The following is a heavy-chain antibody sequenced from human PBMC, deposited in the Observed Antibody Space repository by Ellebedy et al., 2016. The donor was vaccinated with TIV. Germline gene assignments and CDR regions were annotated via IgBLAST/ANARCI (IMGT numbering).Heavy chain of an antibody. CDR2: ISGRSSYI. V-gene: IGHV3-21*01. J-gene: IGHJ4*02. CDR3: ARAGVVASTQAGDY. Sequence: GGSLRLXCAASGFNFSTYTMNWVRQAPGKGLQWVASISGRSSYIFYADSLKGRFTISRDGAKNSLYLQMKRLRAEDTAVYYCARAGVVASTQAGDYWGQGTLVTVSS. CDR1: GFNFSTYT. D-gene: IGHD2-15*01.